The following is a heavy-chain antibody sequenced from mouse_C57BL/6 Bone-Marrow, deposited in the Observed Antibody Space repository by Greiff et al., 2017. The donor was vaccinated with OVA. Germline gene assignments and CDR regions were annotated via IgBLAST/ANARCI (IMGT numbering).Heavy chain of an antibody. CDR3: ARGATVVATSAY. D-gene: IGHD1-1*01. J-gene: IGHJ3*01. V-gene: IGHV14-2*01. Sequence: VQLQQSGAELVKPGASVKLSCTASGFNINDYYMHWVKQRTEQGLEWIGRIDPEDGGTKYAPKFQGKATITADTSSNTAYLQLSSLTSEDTAVYYCARGATVVATSAYGGRGTLVTVSA. CDR1: GFNINDYY. CDR2: IDPEDGGT.